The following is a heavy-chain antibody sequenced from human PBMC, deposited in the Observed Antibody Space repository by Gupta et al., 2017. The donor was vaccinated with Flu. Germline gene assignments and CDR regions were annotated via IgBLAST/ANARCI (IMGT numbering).Heavy chain of an antibody. Sequence: EVQLLDSGGGLVQPGGSLRLSCAASGFTFSSFAMSWVRQAPGKGLEWVASISVIGAPTYYADSVKGRFTISRDNSNNALYLQMNSLRADDTAVYFCAKQKSVVIFDYWGQGALVTVSS. CDR2: ISVIGAPT. D-gene: IGHD4-23*01. J-gene: IGHJ4*02. V-gene: IGHV3-23*01. CDR1: GFTFSSFA. CDR3: AKQKSVVIFDY.